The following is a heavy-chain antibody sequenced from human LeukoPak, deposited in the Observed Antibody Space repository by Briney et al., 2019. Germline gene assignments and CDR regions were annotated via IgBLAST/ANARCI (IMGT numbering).Heavy chain of an antibody. J-gene: IGHJ4*02. V-gene: IGHV3-20*04. CDR3: ARDFDEDTAMVPSSEYCSGDSCYLEY. D-gene: IGHD2-15*01. CDR1: GFTFDDYG. CDR2: INWNGGSK. Sequence: GGSLRLSCAASGFTFDDYGMSWVRQAPGKGLEWVSGINWNGGSKGYADSVKGRFTISRDNAKNSLHLQMNSLRAEDTALYYCARDFDEDTAMVPSSEYCSGDSCYLEYWGQGTLVTVSS.